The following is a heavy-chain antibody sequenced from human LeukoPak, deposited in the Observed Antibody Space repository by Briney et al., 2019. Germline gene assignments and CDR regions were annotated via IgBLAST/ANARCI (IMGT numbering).Heavy chain of an antibody. D-gene: IGHD3-22*01. CDR1: GFTFSSYG. Sequence: GRSLRLSCAASGFTFSSYGMHWVRQAPGKGLKWVAVIWYDGSNKYYADSVKGRFTISRDNSKNTLYLQMNSLRAEDTAVYYCAREAYYYDSSGSGANSCPDYWGQGTLVTVSS. CDR3: AREAYYYDSSGSGANSCPDY. J-gene: IGHJ4*02. CDR2: IWYDGSNK. V-gene: IGHV3-33*01.